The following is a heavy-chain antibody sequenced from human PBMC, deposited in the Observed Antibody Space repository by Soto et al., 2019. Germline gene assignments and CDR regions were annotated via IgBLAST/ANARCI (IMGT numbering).Heavy chain of an antibody. V-gene: IGHV4-59*01. Sequence: SEPLSLTCNVPGASIYTYYWNSIRPSPGQGLAWIGYISDGGSTNYNPSLESRVTISLDTSKKQVSLKLSSVSAADTARYFCAGYCSSAICPEEYYFALEVWGQGTTVTVSS. CDR3: AGYCSSAICPEEYYFALEV. D-gene: IGHD2-2*01. CDR2: ISDGGST. J-gene: IGHJ6*02. CDR1: GASIYTYY.